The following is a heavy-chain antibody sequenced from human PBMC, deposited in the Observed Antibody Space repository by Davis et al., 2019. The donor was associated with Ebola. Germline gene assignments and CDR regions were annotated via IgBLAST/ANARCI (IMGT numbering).Heavy chain of an antibody. J-gene: IGHJ4*02. CDR3: VTEVIILMTSDF. CDR1: GLTFPNAW. CDR2: INSKIDGETT. Sequence: GESLKISCVVSGLTFPNAWMNWVRQAPGKGLEWVGRINSKIDGETTDYAAPLKGRFSILRDDSKRTVYLQMNRLTTEDTAVYYCVTEVIILMTSDFWGQGSLVTVSS. V-gene: IGHV3-15*07. D-gene: IGHD2-8*02.